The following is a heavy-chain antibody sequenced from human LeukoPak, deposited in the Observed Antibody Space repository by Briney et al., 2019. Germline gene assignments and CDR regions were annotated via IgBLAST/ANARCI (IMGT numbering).Heavy chain of an antibody. CDR2: ISYDGSNK. V-gene: IGHV3-30-3*01. CDR1: GFTFSSYA. D-gene: IGHD2-21*02. Sequence: PGGSLRLSCAASGFTFSSYAMHWVRQAPGKGLEWVAVISYDGSNKYYADSVKGRFTISRDNSKNTLYLQMNSLRAEDTAVYYCARDDSSLTKVTAYDYWGQGTLVTVSS. J-gene: IGHJ4*02. CDR3: ARDDSSLTKVTAYDY.